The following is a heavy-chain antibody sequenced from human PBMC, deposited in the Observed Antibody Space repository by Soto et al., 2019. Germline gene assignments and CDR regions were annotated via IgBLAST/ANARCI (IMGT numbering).Heavy chain of an antibody. V-gene: IGHV4-59*08. J-gene: IGHJ4*02. CDR3: ARRYGGSIDY. Sequence: QVQLQESGPGLVKPSETLSLTCTVSGGSISSYYWSWIRQPPGKGLEWIGYIYYRGSTNYNPSLKIRATISVDTSKNPFSLKLRSVTAADTAVYYCARRYGGSIDYWGQGTLVTVSS. D-gene: IGHD2-15*01. CDR2: IYYRGST. CDR1: GGSISSYY.